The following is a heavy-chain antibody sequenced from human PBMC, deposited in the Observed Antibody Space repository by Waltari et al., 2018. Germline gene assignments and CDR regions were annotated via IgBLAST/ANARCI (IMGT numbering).Heavy chain of an antibody. Sequence: EVQLLESGGGLVQPGGSLRLSCAASGFTFSSYAMSWVRQAPGKGLEWVSAISGRGGSTYYADSVKGRFTISRDKSKNTLYLQMNSLRAEDTAVYDCARLAARDFDYWGQGTLVTVSS. CDR1: GFTFSSYA. CDR3: ARLAARDFDY. V-gene: IGHV3-23*01. CDR2: ISGRGGST. J-gene: IGHJ4*02. D-gene: IGHD6-6*01.